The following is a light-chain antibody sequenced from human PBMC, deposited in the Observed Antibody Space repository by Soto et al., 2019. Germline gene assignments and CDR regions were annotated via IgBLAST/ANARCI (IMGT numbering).Light chain of an antibody. V-gene: IGLV2-14*01. CDR2: EVS. CDR1: SSDVGGYNY. Sequence: QSALTQPASVSGSPGQSITISCTGTSSDVGGYNYVSWYQQHPGNAPKLMIYEVSYRPSGVSNRFSGSKSGNTASLTISGLQAEDEADYYCSSYTTFSTVVFGGGTKVTVL. CDR3: SSYTTFSTVV. J-gene: IGLJ2*01.